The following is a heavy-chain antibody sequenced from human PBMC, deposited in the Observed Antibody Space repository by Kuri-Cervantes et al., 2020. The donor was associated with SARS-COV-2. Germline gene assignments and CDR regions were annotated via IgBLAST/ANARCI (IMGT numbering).Heavy chain of an antibody. CDR3: ASARVGVLAL. CDR1: GFTFNTCA. D-gene: IGHD2-21*01. Sequence: GESLKISCAASGFTFNTCAMHWVRQAPGKGLEWVTMISSDGRNKNYADSVKGRFTISRDNSKNTLYLQINSLRSEDTAIFYCASARVGVLALWGQGALVTVSS. CDR2: ISSDGRNK. V-gene: IGHV3-30*04. J-gene: IGHJ4*02.